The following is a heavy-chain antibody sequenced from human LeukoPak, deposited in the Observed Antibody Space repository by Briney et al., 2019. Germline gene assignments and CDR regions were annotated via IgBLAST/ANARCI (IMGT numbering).Heavy chain of an antibody. CDR1: GFTLSSYG. CDR3: ARDEGSRVSSSSLFDY. V-gene: IGHV3-33*01. Sequence: TGGSLRLSCAASGFTLSSYGMHWVRQAPGKGLEWGAVIWYDGSNKYYAESVKGRFTISRDNSKNTLYLQMNSLRAEDTAVYYCARDEGSRVSSSSLFDYWGQGTLVTVSS. CDR2: IWYDGSNK. J-gene: IGHJ4*02. D-gene: IGHD6-6*01.